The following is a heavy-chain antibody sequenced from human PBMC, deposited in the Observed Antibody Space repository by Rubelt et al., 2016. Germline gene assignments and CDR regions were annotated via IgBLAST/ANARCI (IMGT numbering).Heavy chain of an antibody. CDR1: GFTFSSYW. V-gene: IGHV3-74*01. CDR2: INSDGSST. J-gene: IGHJ3*02. Sequence: GGGLVQPGGSLRLSCEASGFTFSSYWMHWVRQAPGKGLVWVSRINSDGSSTDYAASVKGRFTISRDNSKKMLYLQINSLRAEDTAVYYCATPGNFDAFDMWGQGTMVTVSS. CDR3: ATPGNFDAFDM. D-gene: IGHD3-9*01.